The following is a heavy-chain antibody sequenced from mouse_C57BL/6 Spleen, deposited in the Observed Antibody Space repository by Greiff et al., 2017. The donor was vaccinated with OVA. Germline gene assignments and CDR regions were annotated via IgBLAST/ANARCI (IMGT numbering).Heavy chain of an antibody. V-gene: IGHV1-22*01. J-gene: IGHJ2*01. Sequence: VHVKQSGPELVKPGASVKMSCKASGYTFTDYNMHWVKQSHGKSLEWIGYINPNNGGTSYNQKFKGKATLTVNKSSSTAYMELRSLTSEDSAVYYCARTRTYDGYDWGQGTTLTVSS. CDR2: INPNNGGT. CDR1: GYTFTDYN. CDR3: ARTRTYDGYD. D-gene: IGHD2-3*01.